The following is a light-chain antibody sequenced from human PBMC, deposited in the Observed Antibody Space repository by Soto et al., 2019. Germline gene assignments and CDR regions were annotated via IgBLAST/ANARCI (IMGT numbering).Light chain of an antibody. V-gene: IGKV1-5*03. CDR3: QQYNDYPWT. CDR2: KAS. J-gene: IGKJ1*01. CDR1: QSISSR. Sequence: DIQITQSPSTLSASVGDRVTISCRASQSISSRLAWYQQEPGKAPKLLIYKASSLEGGVPSRFSGSESGTEFTLTISSLQPDDFATYYCQQYNDYPWTFGRGTKVEI.